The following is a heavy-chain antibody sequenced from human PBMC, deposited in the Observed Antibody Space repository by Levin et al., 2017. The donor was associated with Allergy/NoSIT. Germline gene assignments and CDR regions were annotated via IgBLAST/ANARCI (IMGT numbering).Heavy chain of an antibody. CDR1: GFTFSSYS. CDR2: ISSSSSYT. CDR3: ARVSLGATIDDDY. D-gene: IGHD5-12*01. Sequence: PGGSLRLSCAASGFTFSSYSMNWVRQAPGKGLEWVSSISSSSSYTNYADSVKGRFTISRDNAKNSLYLQMNSLRAEDTAVYYCARVSLGATIDDDYWGQGTLVTVSS. J-gene: IGHJ4*02. V-gene: IGHV3-21*04.